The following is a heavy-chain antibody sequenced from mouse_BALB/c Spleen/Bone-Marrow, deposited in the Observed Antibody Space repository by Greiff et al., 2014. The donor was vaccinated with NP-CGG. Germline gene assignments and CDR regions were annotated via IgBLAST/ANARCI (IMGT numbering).Heavy chain of an antibody. CDR1: GYTFTNYW. D-gene: IGHD1-1*01. J-gene: IGHJ1*01. CDR2: IDPYDSDT. Sequence: QVQLQQSGAELVRPGASVKLSCKASGYTFTNYWMNWVKQRPEQGLEWIGRIDPYDSDTHYNQKFKDKVVLTVDKSSSTAYMQLNSLTSEDSAVYYCTRWGTTVVDYFDVWGAGTTVTVSS. V-gene: IGHV1-74*01. CDR3: TRWGTTVVDYFDV.